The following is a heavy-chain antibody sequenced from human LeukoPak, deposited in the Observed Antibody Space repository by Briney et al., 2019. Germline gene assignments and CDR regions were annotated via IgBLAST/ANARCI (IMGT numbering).Heavy chain of an antibody. CDR3: ARVLFEGGGFGELLPFDY. D-gene: IGHD3-10*01. CDR1: GYTFTSYD. J-gene: IGHJ4*02. V-gene: IGHV1-8*01. Sequence: ASVKVSCKASGYTFTSYDINWVRQATGQGLEWMGWMNPNSGNTGYAQKYQGRVTMTRNTSISTAYMELSSLKSEDTAVYYCARVLFEGGGFGELLPFDYWGQGTLVTVSS. CDR2: MNPNSGNT.